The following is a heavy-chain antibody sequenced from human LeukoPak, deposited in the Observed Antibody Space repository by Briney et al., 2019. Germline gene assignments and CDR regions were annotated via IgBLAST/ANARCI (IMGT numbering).Heavy chain of an antibody. Sequence: HPGGSLRLSCAASGFTFSSYGMHWARQAPGKGLEWVAFIRYDGSNRFYADSVKGRFTTSRDNSKNTLYLQMNSLRAEDTAVYYCAKGSPCSSTSCYYYMDVWGKGTTVTVSS. CDR1: GFTFSSYG. V-gene: IGHV3-30*02. J-gene: IGHJ6*03. D-gene: IGHD2-2*01. CDR2: IRYDGSNR. CDR3: AKGSPCSSTSCYYYMDV.